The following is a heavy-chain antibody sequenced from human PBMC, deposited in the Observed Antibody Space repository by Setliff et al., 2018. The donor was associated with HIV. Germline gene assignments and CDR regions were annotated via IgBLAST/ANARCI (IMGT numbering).Heavy chain of an antibody. D-gene: IGHD4-17*01. J-gene: IGHJ3*02. CDR1: GYTFTGYY. Sequence: GASVKVSCKASGYTFTGYYMHWVRQAPGQGLEWMGRINPNSGGTKYAQKFRGRVTMTRDTSISTAYMELSRLRAEDTAVYYCARFDHYGDYGRIGDAFDIWGQGTMVTVSS. CDR3: ARFDHYGDYGRIGDAFDI. CDR2: INPNSGGT. V-gene: IGHV1-2*06.